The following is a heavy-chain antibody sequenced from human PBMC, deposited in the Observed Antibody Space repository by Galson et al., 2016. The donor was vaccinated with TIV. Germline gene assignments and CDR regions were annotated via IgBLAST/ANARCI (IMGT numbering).Heavy chain of an antibody. Sequence: SLRLSCAASGFTFDDYAIHWVRQAPGKGLEWVSGISWSSATIGYADSVKGRLTITRDNAKKSLYLQMNSLRPEDTAFYYCVKANVYLGLVVVDGAFDVWGQATTVTVSS. V-gene: IGHV3-9*01. J-gene: IGHJ3*01. CDR1: GFTFDDYA. CDR3: VKANVYLGLVVVDGAFDV. CDR2: ISWSSATI. D-gene: IGHD2-15*01.